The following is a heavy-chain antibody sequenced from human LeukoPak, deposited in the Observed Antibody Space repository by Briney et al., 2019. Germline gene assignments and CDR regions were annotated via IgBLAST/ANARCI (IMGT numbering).Heavy chain of an antibody. CDR2: INADESDS. J-gene: IGHJ4*02. D-gene: IGHD3-10*01. CDR3: ARGGFYHSGSFDY. CDR1: GFTFINHW. Sequence: GGSLRLSCAASGFTFINHWMHWVRQAPGKGLVWVSRINADESDSSYAGSVKGRFTISRDNAKNTVFLQMDSLRADDTAVYYCARGGFYHSGSFDYWGQGTLVTVSS. V-gene: IGHV3-74*01.